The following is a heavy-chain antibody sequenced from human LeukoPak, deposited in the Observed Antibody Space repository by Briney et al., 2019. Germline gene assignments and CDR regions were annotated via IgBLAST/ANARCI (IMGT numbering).Heavy chain of an antibody. Sequence: SVKVSCKASGGTFSSYAISWVRQAPGQGLEWMGRIIPILGIANYAQKFQGRVTITADKSTSTAYMELSSLRSEDTAVYYCARVSLGGYCSGGSCYDWWFDPWGQGTLVTVSS. CDR3: ARVSLGGYCSGGSCYDWWFDP. J-gene: IGHJ5*02. CDR2: IIPILGIA. CDR1: GGTFSSYA. D-gene: IGHD2-15*01. V-gene: IGHV1-69*04.